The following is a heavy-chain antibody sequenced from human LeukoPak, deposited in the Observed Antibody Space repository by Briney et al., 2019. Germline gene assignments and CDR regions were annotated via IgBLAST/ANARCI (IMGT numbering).Heavy chain of an antibody. CDR2: VSTTSHYI. J-gene: IGHJ4*02. D-gene: IGHD4-17*01. CDR3: ARSKDYGDYVFDY. CDR1: GFTFSRNT. Sequence: SGGSLRLSCAASGFTFSRNTMNWVRQAPGKGLEWVSCVSTTSHYIYYADSVKGRFTISRDNARNSLYLQMNSLRAEDTAVYYCARSKDYGDYVFDYWGQGTLVTVSS. V-gene: IGHV3-21*01.